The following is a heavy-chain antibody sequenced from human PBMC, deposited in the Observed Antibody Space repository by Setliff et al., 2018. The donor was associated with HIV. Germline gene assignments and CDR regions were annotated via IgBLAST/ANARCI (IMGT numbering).Heavy chain of an antibody. CDR2: IKQDGCEK. CDR1: GFAFSGHQ. CDR3: ARDWRSGYDLNFAY. J-gene: IGHJ4*02. D-gene: IGHD5-12*01. Sequence: GGSLRLPCAASGFAFSGHQMSWVRQAPGKGLEWVAKIKQDGCEKYYVVSVKGRFTISRNNAKNSLYLQMNSLRAADTAMYYCARDWRSGYDLNFAYWGQGTLVTVSS. V-gene: IGHV3-7*01.